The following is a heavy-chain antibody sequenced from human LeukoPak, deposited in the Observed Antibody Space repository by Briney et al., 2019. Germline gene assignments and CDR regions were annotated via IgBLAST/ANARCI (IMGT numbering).Heavy chain of an antibody. D-gene: IGHD4-11*01. CDR2: IAANGDS. Sequence: GGSLRLSCAASGFAFYNYDMHWVRQTGKDLEWVSVIAANGDSYYAGSVKGRFTISRDNGNKALYLQMNSGREGAAVVYYCERGYIYSFDYWGRGPRVTVSS. CDR3: ERGYIYSFDY. V-gene: IGHV3-13*01. J-gene: IGHJ4*02. CDR1: GFAFYNYD.